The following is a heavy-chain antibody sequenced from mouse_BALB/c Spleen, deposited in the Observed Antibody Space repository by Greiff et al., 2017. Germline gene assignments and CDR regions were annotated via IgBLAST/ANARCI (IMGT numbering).Heavy chain of an antibody. Sequence: QVQLKESGAELVRPGTSVKVSCKASGYAFTNYLIEWVKQRPGQGLEWIGVINPGSGGTNYNEKFKGKATLTADKSSSTAYMQLSSLTSDDSAVYFCASQYGRWFGYWGQGTLVTVSA. CDR3: ASQYGRWFGY. CDR2: INPGSGGT. D-gene: IGHD2-10*02. J-gene: IGHJ3*01. V-gene: IGHV1-54*01. CDR1: GYAFTNYL.